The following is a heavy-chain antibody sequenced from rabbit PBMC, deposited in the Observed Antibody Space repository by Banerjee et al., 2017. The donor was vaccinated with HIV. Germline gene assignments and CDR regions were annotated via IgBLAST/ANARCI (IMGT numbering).Heavy chain of an antibody. Sequence: QEQLVESGGGLVQPEGSLTLTCTASGLDFSSSYWICWVRQAPGKGLEWIACIDTSYGNTAYASWAKGRFTISKTSSTSVTLQMTSLTAADRATYFCARGYGGYGWTTRLALWGPGTLVTVS. J-gene: IGHJ3*01. CDR3: ARGYGGYGWTTRLAL. CDR2: IDTSYGNT. V-gene: IGHV1S45*01. D-gene: IGHD6-1*01. CDR1: GLDFSSSYW.